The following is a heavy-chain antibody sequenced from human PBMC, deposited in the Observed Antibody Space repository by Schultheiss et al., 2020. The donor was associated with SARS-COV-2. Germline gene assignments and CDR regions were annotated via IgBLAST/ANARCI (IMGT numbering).Heavy chain of an antibody. Sequence: SETLSLTCAVYGGSFSGYYWSWIRQHPGKGLEWIGYIYYSGSTYYNPSLKSRVTISVDTSKNQFSLKLSSVTAADTAVYYCARAYGGYVDYYYYGMDVWGQGTTVTVSS. D-gene: IGHD5-12*01. CDR3: ARAYGGYVDYYYYGMDV. CDR1: GGSFSGYY. V-gene: IGHV4-34*01. CDR2: IYYSGST. J-gene: IGHJ6*02.